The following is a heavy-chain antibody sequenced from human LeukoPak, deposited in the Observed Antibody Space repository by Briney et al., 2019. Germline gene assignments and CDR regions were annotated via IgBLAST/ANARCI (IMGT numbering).Heavy chain of an antibody. J-gene: IGHJ4*02. V-gene: IGHV2-70*01. D-gene: IGHD6-19*01. CDR1: GFSLSTSGMC. CDR3: ARMLYSSGWYGPFDY. Sequence: SGPTLVNPTQTLTLTCTFSGFSLSTSGMCVSWIRQPPGKALEWLALIDWDDDKYYSTSLKTRLTISKDTSKNQVVLTMTNMDPVDTAPYYCARMLYSSGWYGPFDYGGQGTLVTASS. CDR2: IDWDDDK.